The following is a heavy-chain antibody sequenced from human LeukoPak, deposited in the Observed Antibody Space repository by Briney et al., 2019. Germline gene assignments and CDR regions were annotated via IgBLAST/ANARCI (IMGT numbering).Heavy chain of an antibody. CDR3: ARDLGDTTMDYYCYYMDI. CDR2: IYHSGSS. V-gene: IGHV4-38-2*02. CDR1: GYSISSGYY. D-gene: IGHD5-18*01. Sequence: PSETLSLTCTVSGYSISSGYYWGWIRPPPGKGLEWIGTIYHSGSSYYNPSLKSRVTISVDTSKNQFSLKLSSVTAADTAVYYCARDLGDTTMDYYCYYMDIWGKGTTVTVSS. J-gene: IGHJ6*03.